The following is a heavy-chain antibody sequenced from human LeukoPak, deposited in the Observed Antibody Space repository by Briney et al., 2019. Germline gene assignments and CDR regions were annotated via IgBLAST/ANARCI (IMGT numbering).Heavy chain of an antibody. CDR1: GFTFSSYG. V-gene: IGHV3-30*18. D-gene: IGHD6-19*01. Sequence: GRSLRLSCAAPGFTFSSYGMHWVRQAPGKGLEWVAVISYDGSNKYYGDSVKGRFTISRDNSKNTLYLQMNSLRAEDTAVYYCAKDLRIAVTWFDYWGQGALVTVSS. CDR3: AKDLRIAVTWFDY. CDR2: ISYDGSNK. J-gene: IGHJ4*02.